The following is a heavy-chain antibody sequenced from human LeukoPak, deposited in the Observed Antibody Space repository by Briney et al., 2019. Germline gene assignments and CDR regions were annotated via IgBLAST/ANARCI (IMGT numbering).Heavy chain of an antibody. CDR1: GYSFSSYW. D-gene: IGHD1-26*01. CDR3: ARRVHRGGSYSSHSDY. J-gene: IGHJ4*02. V-gene: IGHV5-51*01. Sequence: GESLRISCKGSGYSFSSYWISWVRQMPGKGLEWMGIIYPGDSETTYSPSFQGQVIISADKSISTAYLQWTSLKASDTAMYYCARRVHRGGSYSSHSDYWGQGTLVTVSS. CDR2: IYPGDSET.